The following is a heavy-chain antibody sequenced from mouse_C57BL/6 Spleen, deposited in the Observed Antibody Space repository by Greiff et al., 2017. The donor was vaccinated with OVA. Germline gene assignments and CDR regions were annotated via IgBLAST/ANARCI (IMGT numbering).Heavy chain of an antibody. D-gene: IGHD1-1*01. CDR1: GYAFSSYW. CDR3: ASAYYYGSSPWYFDV. V-gene: IGHV1-80*01. CDR2: IYPGDGDT. Sequence: VQLQQSGAELVKPGASVKISCKASGYAFSSYWMNWVKQRPGKGLEWIGQIYPGDGDTNYNGKFKGKATLTADKSSSTAYMQLSSLTSEDSAVYFCASAYYYGSSPWYFDVWGTGTTVTVSA. J-gene: IGHJ1*03.